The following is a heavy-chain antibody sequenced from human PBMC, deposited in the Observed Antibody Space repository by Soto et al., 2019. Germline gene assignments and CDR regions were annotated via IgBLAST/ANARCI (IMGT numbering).Heavy chain of an antibody. V-gene: IGHV3-30*18. Sequence: QVQLVESGGGVVQPGRSLRLSCAASGFIFSSYGMHWVRQAPGKGLEWVAGISYDGSNKYYADSVKGRFTISRDNSKNTLYLQMNRLRAEDTAVYYCAKDLAEMATSLRFDYWGQGTLVTVSS. CDR1: GFIFSSYG. D-gene: IGHD5-12*01. CDR3: AKDLAEMATSLRFDY. CDR2: ISYDGSNK. J-gene: IGHJ4*02.